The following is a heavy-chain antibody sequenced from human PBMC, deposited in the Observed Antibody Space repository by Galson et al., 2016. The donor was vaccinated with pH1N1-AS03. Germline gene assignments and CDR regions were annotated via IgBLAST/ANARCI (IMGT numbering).Heavy chain of an antibody. V-gene: IGHV1-69-2*01. J-gene: IGHJ4*02. CDR1: GYTFTDYN. CDR3: ATDGPRGSLSS. CDR2: VDPDTSKT. D-gene: IGHD6-6*01. Sequence: VKVSCKVSGYTFTDYNMHWVQQAPGKGLEWMGRVDPDTSKTKYAEKFQGRVTITADTSRDTAYMDLSGLRSADTAIYYCATDGPRGSLSSWGQGTLVTVSS.